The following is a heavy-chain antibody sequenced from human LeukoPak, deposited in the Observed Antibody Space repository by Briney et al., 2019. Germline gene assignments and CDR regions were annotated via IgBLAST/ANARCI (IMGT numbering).Heavy chain of an antibody. D-gene: IGHD1-26*01. CDR3: AKNSGSYSAPFDY. J-gene: IGHJ4*02. Sequence: GASVKVSCKASGYTFTSYGISWVRQAPGQGLEWMGWISAYNGNTNYAQKLQGRVTMTTDTSTSTAYIELRSLRSDDTAVYYCAKNSGSYSAPFDYWGQGTLVTVSS. CDR2: ISAYNGNT. CDR1: GYTFTSYG. V-gene: IGHV1-18*01.